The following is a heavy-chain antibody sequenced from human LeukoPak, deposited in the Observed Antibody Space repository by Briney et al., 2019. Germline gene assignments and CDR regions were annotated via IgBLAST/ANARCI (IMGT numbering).Heavy chain of an antibody. CDR1: GGSFSGYY. CDR2: INHSGST. CDR3: ARVANQRRFTGTRPANWFDP. Sequence: SETLSLTCAVYGGSFSGYYWSWIRQPPGKGLEWIGEINHSGSTNYNPSLKSRVTISVDKSKNQFSLKLSSVTAADTAVYYCARVANQRRFTGTRPANWFDPWGQGTLVTVSS. J-gene: IGHJ5*02. D-gene: IGHD1-7*01. V-gene: IGHV4-34*01.